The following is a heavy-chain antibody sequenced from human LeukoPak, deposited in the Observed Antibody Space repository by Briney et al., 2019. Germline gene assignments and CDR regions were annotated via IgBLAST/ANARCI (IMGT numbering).Heavy chain of an antibody. CDR2: IYLSGST. J-gene: IGHJ4*02. Sequence: PSETLSLTCTVSGGSVSSYYWSRIRQPAGKGLEWIGRIYLSGSTNCNPSLKSRVTMSVDTSKNQFSLKLSSVTVADTAVYYCARDAHIRLTGYSFFDYWGQGTLVTVSS. D-gene: IGHD3-9*01. V-gene: IGHV4-4*07. CDR3: ARDAHIRLTGYSFFDY. CDR1: GGSVSSYY.